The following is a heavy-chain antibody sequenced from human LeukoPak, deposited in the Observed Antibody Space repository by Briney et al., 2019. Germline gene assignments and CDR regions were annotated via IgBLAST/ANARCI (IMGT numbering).Heavy chain of an antibody. D-gene: IGHD3-10*01. J-gene: IGHJ6*03. Sequence: GGSLRLSCAASGFTVSSNYMSWVRQAQGQGLERVSVIYSGGSTYYADSVKVRFTISRYNYKNTIYLQMNSLRAEDPGVYYCARNGLLWFGELSHYYLYYMDVWGKGTTVSVSS. CDR2: IYSGGST. V-gene: IGHV3-53*04. CDR3: ARNGLLWFGELSHYYLYYMDV. CDR1: GFTVSSNY.